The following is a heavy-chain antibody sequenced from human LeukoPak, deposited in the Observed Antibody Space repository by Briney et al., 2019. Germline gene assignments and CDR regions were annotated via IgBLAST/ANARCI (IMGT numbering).Heavy chain of an antibody. CDR1: GGSSSSNSYD. V-gene: IGHV4-39*07. J-gene: IGHJ5*02. CDR3: AGGYDILTGYSWFDP. CDR2: SNHRGSA. Sequence: PSETLSLTCTVSGGSSSSNSYDWGWIRQPPAKGREWIGGSNHRGSANYNPSLKSRVSISVDTSNNQFSLKLSSVTAADPAVYYCAGGYDILTGYSWFDPWGQGTLVTVSS. D-gene: IGHD3-9*01.